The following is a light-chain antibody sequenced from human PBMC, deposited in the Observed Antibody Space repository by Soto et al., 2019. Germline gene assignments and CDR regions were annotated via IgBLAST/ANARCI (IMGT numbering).Light chain of an antibody. J-gene: IGKJ1*01. Sequence: EIVLTQSPGTLSLSPGERATLSCRASQSVSSSYLAWYQQKPGQAPRLLIYGASSRATGIPDRFSGSGSGTDFTLIISRLEPEDFAVYYCQQYGSSDRTFGQGTKVEIK. CDR3: QQYGSSDRT. CDR2: GAS. V-gene: IGKV3-20*01. CDR1: QSVSSSY.